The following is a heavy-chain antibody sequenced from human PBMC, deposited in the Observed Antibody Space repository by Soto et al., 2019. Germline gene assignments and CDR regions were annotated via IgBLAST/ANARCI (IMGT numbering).Heavy chain of an antibody. CDR3: ARDREAGYNFYYGMDV. D-gene: IGHD6-19*01. Sequence: SETLSLTCSVSGADIDTYSWTWIRQPAGKGLEWIGRIYTSASINYNPSLRGRVTLSVDTSTNQVSLKLASVTAADTAVYYCARDREAGYNFYYGMDVWGQGTTVTVSS. V-gene: IGHV4-4*07. CDR1: GADIDTYS. CDR2: IYTSASI. J-gene: IGHJ6*02.